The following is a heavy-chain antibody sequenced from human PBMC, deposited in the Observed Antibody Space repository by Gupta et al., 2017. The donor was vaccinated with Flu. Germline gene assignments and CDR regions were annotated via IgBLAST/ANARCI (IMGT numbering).Heavy chain of an antibody. D-gene: IGHD2-15*01. CDR2: IYHSGST. J-gene: IGHJ4*02. V-gene: IGHV4-4*02. CDR3: ARVERSRGACDY. Sequence: QVQLQESGPGLVKPSGTLSLTCAVSGGSIXXXXWXSWVRQPPGKGLEWIGEIYHSGSTNYNPSLKSRVTISVDKSKNQFSLKLSSVTAADTAVYYCARVERSRGACDYWGQGTLVTVSS. CDR1: GGSIXXXXW.